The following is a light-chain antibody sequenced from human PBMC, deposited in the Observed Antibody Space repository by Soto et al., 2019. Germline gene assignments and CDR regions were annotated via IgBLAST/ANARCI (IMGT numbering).Light chain of an antibody. J-gene: IGLJ1*01. V-gene: IGLV2-18*02. CDR3: SAYTSSSTYV. Sequence: QSALTQPPSVSGSPGQSVTISCTGTSSDVGSYNRVSWYQQPPGTAPKLMIYEVSNRPSGVPDRFSGSKSGSTASLTISGLQAEDEADYYCSAYTSSSTYVFRTGSKVNVL. CDR1: SSDVGSYNR. CDR2: EVS.